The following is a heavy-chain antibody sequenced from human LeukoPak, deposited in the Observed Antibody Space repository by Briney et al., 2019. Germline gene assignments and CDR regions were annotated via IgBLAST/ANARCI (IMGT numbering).Heavy chain of an antibody. J-gene: IGHJ4*02. V-gene: IGHV3-33*01. CDR3: ARGSWNYGLLDS. Sequence: PGGSLRLSCAASRFTFSTYGIHWVPQAPGKGLEGVAVIWYDGSNKYYADSVKGRFTISRDNSKNTLYLQMKSLRAEDTAVYYCARGSWNYGLLDSWGQGTLVTVSS. CDR1: RFTFSTYG. CDR2: IWYDGSNK. D-gene: IGHD1-7*01.